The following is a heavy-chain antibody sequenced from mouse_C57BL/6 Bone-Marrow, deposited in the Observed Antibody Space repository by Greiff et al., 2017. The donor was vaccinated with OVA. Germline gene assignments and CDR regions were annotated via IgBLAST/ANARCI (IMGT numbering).Heavy chain of an antibody. CDR3: TTGDYYYGSSLFAY. Sequence: EVKLVESGAELVRPGASVKLSCTASGFNIKDDYMHWVKQRPEQGLEWIGWIDPENGDTEYASKFQGKATITADTSSNTAYLQLSSLTSEDTAVYYCTTGDYYYGSSLFAYWGQGTLVTVSA. J-gene: IGHJ3*01. CDR2: IDPENGDT. V-gene: IGHV14-4*01. D-gene: IGHD1-1*01. CDR1: GFNIKDDY.